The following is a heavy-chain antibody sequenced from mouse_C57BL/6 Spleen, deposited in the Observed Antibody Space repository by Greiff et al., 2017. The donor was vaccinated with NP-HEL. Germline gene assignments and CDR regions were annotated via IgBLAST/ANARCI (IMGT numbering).Heavy chain of an antibody. J-gene: IGHJ3*01. CDR3: ASSMVTGAY. D-gene: IGHD2-2*01. Sequence: DVKLVESGGGLVKPGGSLKLSCAASGFTFSDYGMHWVRQAPEKGLEWVAYISSGSSTIYYADTVKGRFTISRDNAKNTLFLQMTSLRSEDTAMYYCASSMVTGAYWGQGTLVTVSA. CDR2: ISSGSSTI. V-gene: IGHV5-17*01. CDR1: GFTFSDYG.